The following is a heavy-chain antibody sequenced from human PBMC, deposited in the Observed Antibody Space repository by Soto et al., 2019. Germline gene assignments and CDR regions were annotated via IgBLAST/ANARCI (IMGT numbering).Heavy chain of an antibody. CDR2: ISYDGSNK. CDR3: AKGLGDSGGTAEDY. J-gene: IGHJ4*02. Sequence: QVQLVESGGVVVQPGRSLRLSCAASGFTFSRYGMHWVRQAPGQGLEGVAVISYDGSNKYYADSVKGRFTISRDNSKNTLYMQMNSLRTEETAVYSCAKGLGDSGGTAEDYWGQGTLVTVSS. D-gene: IGHD3-16*01. CDR1: GFTFSRYG. V-gene: IGHV3-30*18.